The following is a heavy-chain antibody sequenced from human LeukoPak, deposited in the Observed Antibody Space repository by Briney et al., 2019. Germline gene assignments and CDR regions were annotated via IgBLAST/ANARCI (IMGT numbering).Heavy chain of an antibody. V-gene: IGHV3-7*05. CDR3: ARASNPWLQLT. D-gene: IGHD5-24*01. CDR1: GFTFSNYW. CDR2: IKQDGSVN. J-gene: IGHJ5*02. Sequence: GGSLRLSCAASGFTFSNYWMIWVRQAPGKGLEWVGNIKQDGSVNRYADSVRGRFTISRDNAQTSLYLQMNSLRAEDTAVYYCARASNPWLQLTWGQGTLVTVSS.